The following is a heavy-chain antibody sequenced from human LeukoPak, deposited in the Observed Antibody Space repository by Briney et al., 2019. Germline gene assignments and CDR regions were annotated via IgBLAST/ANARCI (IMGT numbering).Heavy chain of an antibody. CDR1: GYTFTGYY. V-gene: IGHV1-2*06. CDR2: INPNSGGT. Sequence: GASVKVSCKASGYTFTGYYMHWVRQAPGQGLERMGRINPNSGGTNYAQKFQGRVTMTRDTSISTAYMELSRLRSDDTAVYYCAREGYSGYDSFDYWGQGTLVTVSS. J-gene: IGHJ4*02. D-gene: IGHD5-12*01. CDR3: AREGYSGYDSFDY.